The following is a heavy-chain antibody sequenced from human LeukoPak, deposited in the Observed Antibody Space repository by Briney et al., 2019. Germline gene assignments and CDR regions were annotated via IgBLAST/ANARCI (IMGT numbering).Heavy chain of an antibody. D-gene: IGHD7-27*01. V-gene: IGHV3-30*03. CDR3: ASGVGNWAFDY. CDR1: GFTFSRNG. J-gene: IGHJ4*02. CDR2: ISDDGSKK. Sequence: GGSLRLSCAGSGFTFSRNGMHWVRQAPGKGLEWVAVISDDGSKKYYADSVKGRFTISRDNSRNTLYLQMNSLRAEDTAVYYCASGVGNWAFDYWGQGTLVTVSS.